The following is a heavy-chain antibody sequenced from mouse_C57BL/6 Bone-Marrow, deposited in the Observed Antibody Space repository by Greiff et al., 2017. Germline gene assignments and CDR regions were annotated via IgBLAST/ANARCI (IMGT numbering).Heavy chain of an antibody. J-gene: IGHJ2*01. CDR1: GYTFTSYW. V-gene: IGHV1-59*01. CDR3: ASRSDY. Sequence: QVQLQQPGAELVRPGPSVKLSCKASGYTFTSYWMHWVKQRPGQGLEWIGVIDPSDSYTNYNQKFKGKATLTVDTSSSTAYMQLRSRTSEDSAVYYCASRSDYWGQGTTLTVSS. CDR2: IDPSDSYT.